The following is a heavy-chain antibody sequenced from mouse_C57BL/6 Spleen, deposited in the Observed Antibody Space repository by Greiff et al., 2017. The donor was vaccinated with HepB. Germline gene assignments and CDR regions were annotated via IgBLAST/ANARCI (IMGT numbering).Heavy chain of an antibody. CDR1: GYTFTSYW. CDR3: ARSIVTTSYYAMDY. J-gene: IGHJ4*01. V-gene: IGHV1-53*01. Sequence: QVHVKQPGTELVKPGASVKLSCKASGYTFTSYWMHWVKQRPGQGLEWIGNINPSNGGTNYNEKFKSKATLTVDKSSSTAYMQLSSLTSEDSAVYYCARSIVTTSYYAMDYWGQGTSVTVSS. D-gene: IGHD2-5*01. CDR2: INPSNGGT.